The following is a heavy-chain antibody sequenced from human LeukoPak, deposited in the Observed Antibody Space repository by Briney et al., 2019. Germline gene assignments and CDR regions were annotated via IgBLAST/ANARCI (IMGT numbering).Heavy chain of an antibody. CDR2: ISGSGGST. CDR1: GFTFSSFA. D-gene: IGHD4-17*01. CDR3: AKVGTVETPPFDY. V-gene: IGHV3-23*01. J-gene: IGHJ4*02. Sequence: GGSLRLSWAAYGFTFSSFAMSWVSQAPGNVLEWVSAISGSGGSTYYADSVKGRFTVSRDNSKNTLYLQMNSLRAEDTAVYYCAKVGTVETPPFDYWGQGTLVTVSS.